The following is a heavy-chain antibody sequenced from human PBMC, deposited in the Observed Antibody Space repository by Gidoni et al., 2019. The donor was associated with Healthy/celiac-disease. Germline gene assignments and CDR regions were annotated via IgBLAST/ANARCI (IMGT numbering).Heavy chain of an antibody. D-gene: IGHD2-2*01. CDR1: GGSFSGYY. CDR2: INHSGST. V-gene: IGHV4-34*01. CDR3: ARGSGCSSTSCYGVFRGVWFDP. J-gene: IGHJ5*02. Sequence: QVQLQQWGAGLLKPSETLSLTCAVYGGSFSGYYWSWIRQPPGKGLEWIGEINHSGSTNYSPSLKSRVTISVDTSKNQFSLKLSSVTAADTAVYYCARGSGCSSTSCYGVFRGVWFDPWGQGTLVTVSS.